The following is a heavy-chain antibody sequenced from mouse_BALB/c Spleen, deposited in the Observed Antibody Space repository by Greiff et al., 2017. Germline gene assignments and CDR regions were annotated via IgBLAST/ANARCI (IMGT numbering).Heavy chain of an antibody. CDR3: ARGAYYYGSSYHYYAMDY. CDR2: ISSGSSTI. J-gene: IGHJ4*01. Sequence: EVMLVESGGGLVQPGGSRKLSCAASGFTFSSFGMHWVRQAPEKGLEWVAYISSGSSTIYYADTVKGRFTISRDNPKNTLFLQMTSLRSEDTAMYYCARGAYYYGSSYHYYAMDYWGQGTSVTVSS. CDR1: GFTFSSFG. V-gene: IGHV5-17*02. D-gene: IGHD1-1*01.